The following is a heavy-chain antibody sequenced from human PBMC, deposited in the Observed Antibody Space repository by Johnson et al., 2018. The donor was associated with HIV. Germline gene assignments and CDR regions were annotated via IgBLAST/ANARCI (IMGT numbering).Heavy chain of an antibody. J-gene: IGHJ3*01. CDR1: GFTFSSYG. V-gene: IGHV3-30*02. D-gene: IGHD3-22*01. Sequence: QMLLVESGGGVVQPGGSLRLSCAASGFTFSSYGMHWVRQAPGKGLEWVTFIRYDGSEKYYVDSLKGRFSISRDNAKNSLYLQMNSLRAEDTAVYYCAREVHYDSSDYYERYAFDVWGQGTTVIVSS. CDR3: AREVHYDSSDYYERYAFDV. CDR2: IRYDGSEK.